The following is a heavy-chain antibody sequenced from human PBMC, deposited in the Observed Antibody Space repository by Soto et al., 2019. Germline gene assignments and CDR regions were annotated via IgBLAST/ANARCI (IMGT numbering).Heavy chain of an antibody. J-gene: IGHJ4*02. CDR2: IIPILNMA. CDR1: GGTFSSYT. CDR3: ARGYCSGGSCFYPLDY. D-gene: IGHD2-15*01. Sequence: QVQLVQSGAEVKKPGSSVKVSCKASGGTFSSYTISWVRQAPGQGLEWMGRIIPILNMANYAQKFQGRVTITADKYTSTGYMELSSLRSEDTAVYYCARGYCSGGSCFYPLDYWGQGTLVTVSS. V-gene: IGHV1-69*02.